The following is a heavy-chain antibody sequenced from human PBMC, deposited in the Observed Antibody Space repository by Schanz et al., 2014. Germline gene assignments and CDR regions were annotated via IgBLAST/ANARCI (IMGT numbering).Heavy chain of an antibody. CDR1: GFTFSSYA. CDR3: AKVRYSSGWRGDYFDE. D-gene: IGHD6-25*01. CDR2: ISGRDGST. Sequence: EVQLLESGGGLVQPGGSLRLSRATSGFTFSSYAMTWVRQAPGMGLEWVSAISGRDGSTYYADSVRGRFTISRDNSKNTLYLQMNSLRAEDTAVYYCAKVRYSSGWRGDYFDEWGQGTLVTVAS. V-gene: IGHV3-23*01. J-gene: IGHJ4*02.